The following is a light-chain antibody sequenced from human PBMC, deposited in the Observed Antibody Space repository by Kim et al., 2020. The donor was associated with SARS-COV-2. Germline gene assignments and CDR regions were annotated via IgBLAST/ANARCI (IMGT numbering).Light chain of an antibody. CDR1: KVGDRF. Sequence: VSPGQTASITGSGYKVGDRFASWYQQKPGQSPVLVIYQDNKRPSGTPERFSGSSSGNTATLTISGTQATDEADYYCQAWDSSTVVFGGGTQLTVL. CDR2: QDN. CDR3: QAWDSSTVV. J-gene: IGLJ2*01. V-gene: IGLV3-1*01.